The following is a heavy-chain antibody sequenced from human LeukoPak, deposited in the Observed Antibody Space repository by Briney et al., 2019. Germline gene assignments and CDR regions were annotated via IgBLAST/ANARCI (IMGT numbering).Heavy chain of an antibody. D-gene: IGHD3-22*01. J-gene: IGHJ5*02. Sequence: PSETLSLTCTVSGGSISSYYWSWIRQPAGKGLEWIGRIYTSGSTNYNPSLKSRVTMSVDTSKNQFSLKLSSVTAADTAVYYCARDRTWGYDSSGYYPNWFDPWGQGTLVTVSS. CDR1: GGSISSYY. CDR3: ARDRTWGYDSSGYYPNWFDP. CDR2: IYTSGST. V-gene: IGHV4-4*07.